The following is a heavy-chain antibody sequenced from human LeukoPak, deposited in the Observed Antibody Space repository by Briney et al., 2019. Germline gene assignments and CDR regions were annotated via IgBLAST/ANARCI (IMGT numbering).Heavy chain of an antibody. Sequence: GGSLRLSCAASGFTFSSYAMHWVRQAPGKGLEWVAVISYDGSNKYYADSVKGRFTISRDNAKNSLYLQMNSLRAEDTAVYYCARAYSSSSHGIDYWGQGTLVTVSS. D-gene: IGHD6-6*01. CDR3: ARAYSSSSHGIDY. CDR1: GFTFSSYA. CDR2: ISYDGSNK. V-gene: IGHV3-30*04. J-gene: IGHJ4*02.